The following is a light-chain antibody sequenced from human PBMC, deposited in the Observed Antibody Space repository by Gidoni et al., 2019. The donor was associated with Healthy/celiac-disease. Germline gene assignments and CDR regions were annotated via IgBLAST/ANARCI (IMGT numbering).Light chain of an antibody. CDR1: QSISSY. Sequence: DIQMTQSPSSLSASVGDRVTITCRASQSISSYLNWYQQKPGKAPKLLIYAASSLQSGVPSRFSGSGSGTDVTLTIISLQPEDFATYYCQQSYSTPPSFGQGTKLEIK. CDR3: QQSYSTPPS. V-gene: IGKV1-39*01. CDR2: AAS. J-gene: IGKJ2*01.